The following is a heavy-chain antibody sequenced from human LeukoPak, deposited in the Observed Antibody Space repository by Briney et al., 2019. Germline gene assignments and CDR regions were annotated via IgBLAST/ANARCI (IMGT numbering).Heavy chain of an antibody. J-gene: IGHJ4*02. V-gene: IGHV1-18*01. Sequence: ASVKVSCKASGYKFTSYGITWVRQAPGQGLEWMGWISVYNGNTNYAQKLQGRVTMTTDTSTNTAYMELRSLRSDDTAVYYCARCLAGWPLNYWGQGTLVTVSS. D-gene: IGHD2-15*01. CDR1: GYKFTSYG. CDR2: ISVYNGNT. CDR3: ARCLAGWPLNY.